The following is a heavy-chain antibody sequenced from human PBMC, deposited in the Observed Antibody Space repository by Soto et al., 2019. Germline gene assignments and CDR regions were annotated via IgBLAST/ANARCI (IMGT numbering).Heavy chain of an antibody. J-gene: IGHJ5*02. Sequence: SETLSLTCAVYGDSFSDSYWNWIRQPPGKGLEWIGEIDHGGRTRYNPSLKSRVTISVDASKNQLSLSLSSVTAADTAVYFCALWGYCTNAVCNWFDPWGQGTLVTVS. CDR3: ALWGYCTNAVCNWFDP. D-gene: IGHD2-8*01. V-gene: IGHV4-34*01. CDR2: IDHGGRT. CDR1: GDSFSDSY.